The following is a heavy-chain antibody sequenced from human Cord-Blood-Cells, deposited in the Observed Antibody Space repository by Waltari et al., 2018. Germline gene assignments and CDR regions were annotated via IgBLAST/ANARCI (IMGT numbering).Heavy chain of an antibody. CDR3: AKDVNWGSGFLDAFDI. D-gene: IGHD7-27*01. J-gene: IGHJ3*02. V-gene: IGHV3-9*01. CDR2: ISWNSGSI. CDR1: GFTFDAYA. Sequence: EVQLVEPGGGLVQPGRSLRLSCAASGFTFDAYALHWVRHVPGKGLDGVSGISWNSGSIGYADSVKSRFTISRDNAKNSLYLQMNSLRAEDTALYYCAKDVNWGSGFLDAFDIWGQGTMVTVAS.